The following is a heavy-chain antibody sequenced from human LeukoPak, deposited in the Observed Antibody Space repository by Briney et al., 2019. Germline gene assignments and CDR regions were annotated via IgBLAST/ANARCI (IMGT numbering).Heavy chain of an antibody. V-gene: IGHV1-46*01. CDR1: GYTFTSYY. D-gene: IGHD1-1*01. J-gene: IGHJ4*02. CDR3: ARKVILGYQLAD. Sequence: ASVKVSCKASGYTFTSYYMHWVRQAPGQGLEWMGIINPSGGSTSYAQKFQGRVTMTRDTSTSTVYMELSRLRSDDTAVYYCARKVILGYQLADWGQGTLVTVSS. CDR2: INPSGGST.